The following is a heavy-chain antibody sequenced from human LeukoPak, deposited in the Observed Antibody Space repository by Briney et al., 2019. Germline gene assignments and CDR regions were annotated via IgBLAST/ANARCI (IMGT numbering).Heavy chain of an antibody. D-gene: IGHD5-18*01. CDR1: GFTFSSYT. J-gene: IGHJ6*02. CDR3: ARVGYSYVSYYGMDV. V-gene: IGHV3-64*01. CDR2: ISSNGGST. Sequence: PGGSLRLSCAASGFTFSSYTMNWVRQAPWKGLEYVSTISSNGGSTYYANSVKGRFTISRDNSKNTLYLQMGSLRAEDMAVYYCARVGYSYVSYYGMDVWGQGTTVTVSS.